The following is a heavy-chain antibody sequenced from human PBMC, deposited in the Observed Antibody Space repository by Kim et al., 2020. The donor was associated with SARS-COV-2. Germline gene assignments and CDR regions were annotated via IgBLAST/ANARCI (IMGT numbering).Heavy chain of an antibody. CDR1: GGSISSDY. J-gene: IGHJ4*02. Sequence: SETLSLTCTVSGGSISSDYWTWIRQPPGKGLEWIGYIKYSGRTNYNPSLGRRVAILVDTSKTHFSLNLSSVTAADTAMYFCARLPDITGWPFDSWGQGILVTVSS. V-gene: IGHV4-59*01. D-gene: IGHD6-19*01. CDR2: IKYSGRT. CDR3: ARLPDITGWPFDS.